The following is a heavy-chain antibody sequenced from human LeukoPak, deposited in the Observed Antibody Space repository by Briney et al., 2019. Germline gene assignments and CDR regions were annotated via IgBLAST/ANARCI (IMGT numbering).Heavy chain of an antibody. J-gene: IGHJ4*02. CDR1: GYTFTGYY. V-gene: IGHV1-2*02. CDR3: ARAAGLYGSGSYSPGY. D-gene: IGHD3-10*01. Sequence: ASVKVSCKASGYTFTGYYMHWVRQAPGQGLEWMGWINPNSGGTNYAQKFQGRVTMTRNTSISTAYMELSSLRSEDTAVYYCARAAGLYGSGSYSPGYWGQGTLVTVSS. CDR2: INPNSGGT.